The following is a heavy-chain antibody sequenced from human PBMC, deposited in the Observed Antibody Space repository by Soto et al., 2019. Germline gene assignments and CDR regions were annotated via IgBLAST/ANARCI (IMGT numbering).Heavy chain of an antibody. CDR1: GFTFDTYG. D-gene: IGHD1-1*01. V-gene: IGHV3-30-3*01. J-gene: IGHJ6*02. Sequence: QVHLVESGGGVVQPGKSLRLSCVASGFTFDTYGIHWVRQAPGKGLQWVALISYEGSNTYYADSVRGRFTISRDNSKNARYLQMNTLRPEDTGVYYCARVTPGNNLYYYSGLDFWGQGTSVTVSS. CDR3: ARVTPGNNLYYYSGLDF. CDR2: ISYEGSNT.